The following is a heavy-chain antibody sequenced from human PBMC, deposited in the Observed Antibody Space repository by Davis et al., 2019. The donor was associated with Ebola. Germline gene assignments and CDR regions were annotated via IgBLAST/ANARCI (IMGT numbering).Heavy chain of an antibody. CDR3: ARGSDIVVVPAAIGFDY. CDR1: GGSISSGGYY. J-gene: IGHJ4*02. CDR2: IYYSGSA. Sequence: SETLSLTCTVSGGSISSGGYYWSWIRQPPGKGLEWIGNIYYSGSANYNLSLKSRVTISVDTSKNQFSLKLSSVTAADTAVYYCARGSDIVVVPAAIGFDYWGQGTLVTVSS. D-gene: IGHD2-2*01. V-gene: IGHV4-61*08.